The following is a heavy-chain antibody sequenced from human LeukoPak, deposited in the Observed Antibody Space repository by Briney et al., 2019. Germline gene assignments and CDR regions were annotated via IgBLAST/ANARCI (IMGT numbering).Heavy chain of an antibody. CDR1: GFTFSSYA. D-gene: IGHD3-22*01. CDR2: ISSSSSYI. Sequence: PGGSLRLSCAASGFTFSSYAMSWVRQAPGKGLEWVSSISSSSSYIYYADSVRGRFTISRDNAKNSLYLQMNSLRAEDTAVYYCAREHRESYYYDSSGYLGNFDYWGQGTLVTVSS. J-gene: IGHJ4*02. V-gene: IGHV3-21*01. CDR3: AREHRESYYYDSSGYLGNFDY.